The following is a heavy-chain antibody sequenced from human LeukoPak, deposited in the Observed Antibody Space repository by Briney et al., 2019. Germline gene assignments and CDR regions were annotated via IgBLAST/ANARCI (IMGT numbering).Heavy chain of an antibody. J-gene: IGHJ4*02. CDR1: GYTFTGYY. CDR2: INPNSGGT. Sequence: ASVKVSCKASGYTFTGYYMHWVRQAPGQGLEWMGRINPNSGGTNYAQKFQARVTMTRDTSISTAYMELSRLRSDDTAVYYCTRAGDSSGWFDYWGQGTLVTVSS. CDR3: TRAGDSSGWFDY. D-gene: IGHD6-19*01. V-gene: IGHV1-2*06.